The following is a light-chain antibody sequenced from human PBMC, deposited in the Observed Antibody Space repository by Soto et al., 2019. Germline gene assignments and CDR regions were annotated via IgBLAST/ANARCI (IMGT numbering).Light chain of an antibody. V-gene: IGKV4-1*01. J-gene: IGKJ2*01. CDR2: WAS. CDR3: QQYYSTPRT. Sequence: DFVMTQSPDSLAVSLGERATINCKSSQSVLYSSNNKNYLAWYQQKPGQPPKLLISWASTRESGVPDRXSGSGSGTDFTLTISSLQAEDVAVYYCQQYYSTPRTFGQGTKLEIK. CDR1: QSVLYSSNNKNY.